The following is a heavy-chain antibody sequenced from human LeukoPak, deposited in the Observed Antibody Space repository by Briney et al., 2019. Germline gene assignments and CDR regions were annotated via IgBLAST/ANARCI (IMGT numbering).Heavy chain of an antibody. J-gene: IGHJ5*02. CDR1: GGSISSGGYY. V-gene: IGHV4-31*03. Sequence: PSETLSLTCTVSGGSISSGGYYWSWIRQHPGKGLEWIGYIYYSGSTYYNPSLKSRVTISVDTSKNQFSLKLSSVTPEDTAVYYCARGVSPRLWFDPWGQGTLVTVSS. CDR2: IYYSGST. CDR3: ARGVSPRLWFDP.